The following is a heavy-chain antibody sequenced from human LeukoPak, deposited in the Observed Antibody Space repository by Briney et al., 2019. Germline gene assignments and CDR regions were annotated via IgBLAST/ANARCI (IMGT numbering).Heavy chain of an antibody. D-gene: IGHD2-15*01. V-gene: IGHV3-23*01. J-gene: IGHJ4*02. CDR2: ISGSGVST. Sequence: PGGSLRLSCAASGFTFSTYAMSWVRQAPGKGLEWVSAISGSGVSTYYADSAKGRFTISRDNSKNTLYLQMNSLRAEDTAVYYCRGMYCSGGSCYSVDYWGQGTLVTVSS. CDR1: GFTFSTYA. CDR3: RGMYCSGGSCYSVDY.